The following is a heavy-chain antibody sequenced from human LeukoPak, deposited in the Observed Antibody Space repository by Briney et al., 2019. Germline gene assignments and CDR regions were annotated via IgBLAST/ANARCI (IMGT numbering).Heavy chain of an antibody. V-gene: IGHV4-59*12. Sequence: SETLSLTCTVSGGSISSYYWSWIRQPPGKGLEWIGYIYYSGSTNYNPSLKSRVTISVDTSRNQFSLKLSSVTVADTAVYYCARLDGGSFDYWGQGTLVTVSS. J-gene: IGHJ4*02. CDR3: ARLDGGSFDY. CDR1: GGSISSYY. D-gene: IGHD3-10*01. CDR2: IYYSGST.